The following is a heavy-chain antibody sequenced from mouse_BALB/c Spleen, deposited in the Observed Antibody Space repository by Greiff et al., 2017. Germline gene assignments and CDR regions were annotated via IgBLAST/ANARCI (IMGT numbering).Heavy chain of an antibody. CDR2: IDPSDSET. CDR1: GYSFTSYW. Sequence: VQLQQSGPQLVRPGASVKISCKASGYSFTSYWMHWVKQRPGQGLEWIGMIDPSDSETRLNQKFKDKATLTVDKSSSTAYMQLSSPTSEDSAVYYCAREVRRGYYYAMDDWGQGTAVTVSS. J-gene: IGHJ4*01. D-gene: IGHD2-14*01. CDR3: AREVRRGYYYAMDD. V-gene: IGHV1S127*01.